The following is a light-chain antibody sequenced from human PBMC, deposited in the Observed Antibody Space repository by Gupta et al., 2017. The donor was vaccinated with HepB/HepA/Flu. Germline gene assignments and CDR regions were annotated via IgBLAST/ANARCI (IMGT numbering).Light chain of an antibody. J-gene: IGLJ3*02. CDR3: VLYMGSGISV. CDR2: STN. V-gene: IGLV8-61*01. Sequence: QTVVTQEPSFSVSPGGTVTLTCGLSSGSVSTSYYPSWYQQTPGQAPRTLIYSTNTRSSGVPDRFSGSILGNKAALTITGAQADDESDYDCVLYMGSGISVFGGGTKLTVL. CDR1: SGSVSTSYY.